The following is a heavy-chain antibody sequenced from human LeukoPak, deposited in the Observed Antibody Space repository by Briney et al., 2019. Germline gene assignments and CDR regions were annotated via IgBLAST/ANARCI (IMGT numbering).Heavy chain of an antibody. J-gene: IGHJ4*02. CDR3: ARAPDYYDSSGYYRYYFDD. CDR2: ISSSSRYI. D-gene: IGHD3-22*01. Sequence: PGWSLILSCAASGFTFSSYSMNWVLQAPGKGLEWFSSISSSSRYIYYADSVKGRFTISRDNAKNSLYLQMNSLRAGETAVYYCARAPDYYDSSGYYRYYFDDWGQGTMVTVS. CDR1: GFTFSSYS. V-gene: IGHV3-21*01.